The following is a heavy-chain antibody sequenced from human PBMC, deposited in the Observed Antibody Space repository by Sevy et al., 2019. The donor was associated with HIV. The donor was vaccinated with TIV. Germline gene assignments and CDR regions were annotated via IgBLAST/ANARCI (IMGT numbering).Heavy chain of an antibody. V-gene: IGHV4-39*01. CDR1: GGXXSSSSYX. Sequence: SXTLSLTCTVXGGXXSSSSYXWGWIRQXPGKGLXXXGSXXXSGSTYYNPSLKSRVTISVDTSKNQFSLKLSSVTAADTAVYYCAXXSWWEXPGXXXDXXGQGTMVTVSS. J-gene: IGHJ3*01. CDR2: XXXSGST. D-gene: IGHD2-15*01. CDR3: AXXSWWEXPGXXXDX.